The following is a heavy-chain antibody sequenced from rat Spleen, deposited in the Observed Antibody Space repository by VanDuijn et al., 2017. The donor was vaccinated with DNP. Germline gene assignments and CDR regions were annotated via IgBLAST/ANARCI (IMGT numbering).Heavy chain of an antibody. D-gene: IGHD5-1*01. V-gene: IGHV3-3*01. J-gene: IGHJ2*01. Sequence: EVQLQESGPGLVKPSQSLSLTCSVNYYSITSSYRWNWIRLFPGNKLDWMGNINSAGSTDYNPSLKSRISITRDTSKNQFFLQVNSVTTEDTATYYCAVQLGVFDYWGQGVMVTVSS. CDR3: AVQLGVFDY. CDR1: YYSITSSYR. CDR2: INSAGST.